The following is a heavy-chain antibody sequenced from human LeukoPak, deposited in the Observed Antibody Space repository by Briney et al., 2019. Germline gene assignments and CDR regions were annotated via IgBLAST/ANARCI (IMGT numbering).Heavy chain of an antibody. D-gene: IGHD1-26*01. V-gene: IGHV3-30*04. CDR1: GFSFSHYA. J-gene: IGHJ4*02. Sequence: GGSLRLSCAASGFSFSHYAIHWVRQAPGKGLEWVSLISYNGGNKYYADSVKGRFTIDRDNSKNTVYLQMNSLRADDTALYSCASGGIHYGAAFDFWGQGTLVTVSS. CDR3: ASGGIHYGAAFDF. CDR2: ISYNGGNK.